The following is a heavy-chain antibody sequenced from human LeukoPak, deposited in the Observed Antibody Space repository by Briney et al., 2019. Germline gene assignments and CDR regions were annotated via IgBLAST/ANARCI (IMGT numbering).Heavy chain of an antibody. D-gene: IGHD3-22*01. Sequence: PGRSLRLSCAASGFTFDDYAMHWVRQAPGKGLEWVSGISWNSGSIGYADSVKGRFTISRDNAKNSLYLQMNSLRAEDTAVYYCARDGYYYDSSGYQVSVFDYWGQGTLVTVSS. V-gene: IGHV3-9*01. CDR2: ISWNSGSI. CDR3: ARDGYYYDSSGYQVSVFDY. J-gene: IGHJ4*02. CDR1: GFTFDDYA.